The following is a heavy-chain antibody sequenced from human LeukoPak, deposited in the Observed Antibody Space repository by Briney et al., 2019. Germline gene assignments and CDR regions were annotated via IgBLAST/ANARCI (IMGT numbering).Heavy chain of an antibody. J-gene: IGHJ6*02. V-gene: IGHV4-59*01. D-gene: IGHD2-21*02. CDR2: IYYSGST. CDR1: GGSISSYY. CDR3: ARDALSGGDYYYYYGMDV. Sequence: SETLSLTCTVSGGSISSYYWSWIRQPPGKGLEWIGYIYYSGSTNYNPSLKSRVTISVDTSKNQFSLKLSSVTAADTAVYYCARDALSGGDYYYYYGMDVWGQGTTVTVSS.